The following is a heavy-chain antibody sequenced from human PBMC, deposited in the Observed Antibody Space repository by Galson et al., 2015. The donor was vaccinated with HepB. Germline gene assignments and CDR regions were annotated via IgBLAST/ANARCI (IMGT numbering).Heavy chain of an antibody. Sequence: SLRLSCAASGFTFSSYAMTWVRQAPGKGLEWVSGLSGGGERPSYADSVKGRFVVSRDNSKNTLYLQMNSLTAEDTATYYCAKDAHRSGYYFWIDWWGQGTLVTVSS. V-gene: IGHV3-23*01. J-gene: IGHJ4*02. CDR1: GFTFSSYA. D-gene: IGHD3-22*01. CDR3: AKDAHRSGYYFWIDW. CDR2: LSGGGERP.